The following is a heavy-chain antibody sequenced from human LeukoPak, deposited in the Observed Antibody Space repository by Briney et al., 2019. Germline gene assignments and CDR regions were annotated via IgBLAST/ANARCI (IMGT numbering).Heavy chain of an antibody. Sequence: ASVKVSCKASGYTFTGYYMHWVRQAPGQGLEWMGWLNPNSGGTSYAQNFQGRVSMTRDTSISTAYMELSRLRSDDTAIYYCARDFRVATPALGYWGRGSLVIVSS. V-gene: IGHV1-2*02. D-gene: IGHD2-15*01. J-gene: IGHJ4*02. CDR3: ARDFRVATPALGY. CDR1: GYTFTGYY. CDR2: LNPNSGGT.